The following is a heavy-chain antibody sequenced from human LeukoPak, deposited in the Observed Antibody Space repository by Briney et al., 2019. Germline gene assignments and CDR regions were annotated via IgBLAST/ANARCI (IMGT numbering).Heavy chain of an antibody. D-gene: IGHD5-18*01. CDR2: ISGSGGST. Sequence: GGSLRLSCAASGFRFSNYWMSWVRQAPGKGLEWVSAISGSGGSTYYADSVKGRFTISRDNSKNTLYLQMNSLRAEDTAVYYCAKGEDTAMVTPTYFDYWGQGTLVTVSS. CDR3: AKGEDTAMVTPTYFDY. V-gene: IGHV3-23*01. J-gene: IGHJ4*02. CDR1: GFRFSNYW.